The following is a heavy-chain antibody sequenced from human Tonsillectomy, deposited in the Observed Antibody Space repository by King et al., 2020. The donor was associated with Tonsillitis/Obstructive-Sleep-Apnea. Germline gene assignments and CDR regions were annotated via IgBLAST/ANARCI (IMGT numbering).Heavy chain of an antibody. CDR1: GGSFSGYY. CDR3: ARVASQDVPAAMGYYYYYYMDV. Sequence: VQLQQWGAGLLKPSETLSLTCAVYGGSFSGYYWSWIRQPPGKGLEWIGEINHSGSTNYNPSLKSRVTISVDTSKNQFSLKLSSVTAADTAVYYCARVASQDVPAAMGYYYYYYMDVWGKGTTVTVSS. D-gene: IGHD2-2*01. CDR2: INHSGST. V-gene: IGHV4-34*01. J-gene: IGHJ6*03.